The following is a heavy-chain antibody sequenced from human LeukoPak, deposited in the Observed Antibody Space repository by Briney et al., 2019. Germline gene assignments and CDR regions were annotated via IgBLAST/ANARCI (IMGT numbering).Heavy chain of an antibody. D-gene: IGHD5-24*01. CDR3: AKDSDGDVYNYRYYYYMDV. Sequence: PGGTLILSCAASVFTLSSDAMSWVPQDPAKGLQWVSAISRSGGSTYYANPVKGPFTISRDNSNNTLYLQMNSLRAEDTAVYYCAKDSDGDVYNYRYYYYMDVWGKGTTVTVSS. CDR1: VFTLSSDA. V-gene: IGHV3-23*01. J-gene: IGHJ6*03. CDR2: ISRSGGST.